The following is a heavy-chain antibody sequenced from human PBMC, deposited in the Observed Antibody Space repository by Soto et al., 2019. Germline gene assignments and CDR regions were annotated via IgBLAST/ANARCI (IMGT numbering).Heavy chain of an antibody. J-gene: IGHJ6*02. CDR2: ISFDGSNK. D-gene: IGHD6-19*01. Sequence: PGGSLRLSCAASGFTFSSYGMHWVRQAPGKGLEWVALISFDGSNKYYADSVKGRFTISRDNSKTTLYLQMNSLRLEDTAVYYCAKEVGPTNIAVAGYYSYGMDVWGPGTTVTVS. CDR3: AKEVGPTNIAVAGYYSYGMDV. CDR1: GFTFSSYG. V-gene: IGHV3-30*18.